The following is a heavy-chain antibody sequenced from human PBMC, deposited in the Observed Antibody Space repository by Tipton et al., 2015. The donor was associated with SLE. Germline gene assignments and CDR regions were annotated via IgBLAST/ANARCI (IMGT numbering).Heavy chain of an antibody. D-gene: IGHD6-13*01. CDR2: IIPIFGKA. V-gene: IGHV1-69*01. J-gene: IGHJ1*01. Sequence: QLVQSGAEVKKPGSSVKVSCKAFGGTFSRDAISWVRQAPGQGLEWMGGIIPIFGKANYAQKFQGRVTITADESTTTAYMELSSLRSEDTAVYYCASVVPAAGPPGEYLQNWGQATLVTVSS. CDR1: GGTFSRDA. CDR3: ASVVPAAGPPGEYLQN.